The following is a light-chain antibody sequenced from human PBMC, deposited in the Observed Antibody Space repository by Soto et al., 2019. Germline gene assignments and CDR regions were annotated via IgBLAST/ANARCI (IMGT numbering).Light chain of an antibody. V-gene: IGKV1-33*01. J-gene: IGKJ5*01. CDR1: EDISNY. CDR3: PQYDNLPSIT. CDR2: DAS. Sequence: DIQMTQSPSSLSASVGDRVTITCQASEDISNYLNWYQQKPGKAPKLLIYDASNLETGVHSRFSGSGSGTDFTFTISSQQPEDIAAYYCPQYDNLPSITFGQGTRLEIK.